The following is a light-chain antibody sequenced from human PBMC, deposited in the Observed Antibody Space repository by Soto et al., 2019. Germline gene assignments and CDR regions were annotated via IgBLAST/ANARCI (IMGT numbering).Light chain of an antibody. J-gene: IGLJ1*01. Sequence: QSVLTQPASVSGSPGQSITISCTGTSIEVGSYNLVSWYQQHPGKAPKLMIYEGSKRPSGVSNRFSGSKSGNTASLTISGLQAEDEADYYCCSYAGSSTLYVFGTGTQLTVL. CDR3: CSYAGSSTLYV. CDR1: SIEVGSYNL. CDR2: EGS. V-gene: IGLV2-23*01.